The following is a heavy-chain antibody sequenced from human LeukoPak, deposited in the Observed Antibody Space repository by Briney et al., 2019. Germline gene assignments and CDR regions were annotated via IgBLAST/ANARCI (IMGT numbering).Heavy chain of an antibody. J-gene: IGHJ4*02. CDR2: IVNNGRTI. CDR1: GFTVSTYS. V-gene: IGHV3-48*02. Sequence: GGSLRLSCAASGFTVSTYSMTWVRQAPGQGLEWLSYIVNNGRTIYYADSVKGRFTISRDTVKNSLYLQMNTLREEDTAVYYCARDLGLAYSMDYWGQGTLVTVSS. CDR3: ARDLGLAYSMDY. D-gene: IGHD6-13*01.